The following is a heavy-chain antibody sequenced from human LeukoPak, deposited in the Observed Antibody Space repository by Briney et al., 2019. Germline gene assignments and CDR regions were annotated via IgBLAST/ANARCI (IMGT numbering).Heavy chain of an antibody. J-gene: IGHJ5*02. V-gene: IGHV1-18*01. CDR2: INAYNGNT. D-gene: IGHD3-9*01. CDR3: ARDLLSVLRYFDWLYVSNWFDP. CDR1: GYTFTSYG. Sequence: GASVTVSCMASGYTFTSYGISWVRQAPGQGLEWMGWINAYNGNTNYAQKPQGRDTLTTDTSTITADKELRSLRSDDTAVYDCARDLLSVLRYFDWLYVSNWFDPWGQGTLVTVSS.